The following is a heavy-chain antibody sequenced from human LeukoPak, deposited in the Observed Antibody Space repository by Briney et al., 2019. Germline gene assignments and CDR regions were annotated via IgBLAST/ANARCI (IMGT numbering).Heavy chain of an antibody. CDR1: GDAISSGVYS. V-gene: IGHV4-30-2*01. Sequence: SETLSLTCVVSGDAISSGVYSWAWLRQPPGQGLEWIGYISHSGSTYHNPSLESRVVISVDRSKNQISLNLTSVTAADTAVYFYARDRGRNLGFDSWGQGILVTVSS. J-gene: IGHJ5*01. CDR3: ARDRGRNLGFDS. CDR2: ISHSGST. D-gene: IGHD3-10*01.